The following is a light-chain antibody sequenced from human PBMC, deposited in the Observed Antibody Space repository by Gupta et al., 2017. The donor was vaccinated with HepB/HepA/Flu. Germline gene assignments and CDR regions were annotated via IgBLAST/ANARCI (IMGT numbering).Light chain of an antibody. J-gene: IGKJ1*01. CDR2: DAS. Sequence: EIVMTQSPDSLSISPGDRATLSCRASQSIGTNLAWFQQKPGQSPRLLISDASTRATGIPARFSGSGSGTDFTLTISGLQSEDFAIYYCQHDNNWPRTFGQGTKVEIK. V-gene: IGKV3-15*01. CDR3: QHDNNWPRT. CDR1: QSIGTN.